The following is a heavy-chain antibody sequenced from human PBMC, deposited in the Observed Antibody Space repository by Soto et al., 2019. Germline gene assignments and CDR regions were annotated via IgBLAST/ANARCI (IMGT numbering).Heavy chain of an antibody. V-gene: IGHV5-51*01. D-gene: IGHD6-19*01. J-gene: IGHJ6*02. CDR3: ARHNPPRSGGAYYYYGMDV. CDR2: IYPGDSDT. Sequence: GESLKISCKGSGYSFTSYWIGWVRQMPGKGLEWMGIIYPGDSDTRYSPSFQGQVTISADKSISTAYLQWSSLKASDTAMYYCARHNPPRSGGAYYYYGMDVWGQGTTVTVSS. CDR1: GYSFTSYW.